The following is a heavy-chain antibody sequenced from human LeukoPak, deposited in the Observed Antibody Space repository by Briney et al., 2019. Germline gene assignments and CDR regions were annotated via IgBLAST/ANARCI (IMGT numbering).Heavy chain of an antibody. Sequence: GGSLRLSCAASGFTVSSYAMSWVRQAPGKGLEWVSAVSGSGASTYYADSVKGRFTISRDNSKNTLYLQMNSLRAEDTAVYYCASLGYCSSTSCYMGSYYYYYGMDVWGQGTTVTVSS. CDR3: ASLGYCSSTSCYMGSYYYYYGMDV. CDR1: GFTVSSYA. J-gene: IGHJ6*02. V-gene: IGHV3-23*01. D-gene: IGHD2-2*02. CDR2: VSGSGAST.